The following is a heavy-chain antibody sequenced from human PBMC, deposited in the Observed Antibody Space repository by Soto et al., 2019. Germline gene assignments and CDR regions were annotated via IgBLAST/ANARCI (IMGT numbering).Heavy chain of an antibody. J-gene: IGHJ3*02. CDR1: GGSFSGFH. CDR2: INHSGST. D-gene: IGHD5-18*01. Sequence: GGSFSGFHWSWIRQPPGKGLEWIGEINHSGSTNYNPSLKSRVTISVDTSKNQFSLKLSSVTAADTVVYYCARSRYSYGSTGDRYDAFVIWGKGKMVTVSS. V-gene: IGHV4-34*01. CDR3: ARSRYSYGSTGDRYDAFVI.